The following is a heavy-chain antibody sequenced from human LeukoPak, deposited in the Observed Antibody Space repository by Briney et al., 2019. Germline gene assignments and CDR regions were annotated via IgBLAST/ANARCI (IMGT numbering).Heavy chain of an antibody. CDR3: ARVQWLDNYYFDY. Sequence: GGSLRLSCAASGFTSSSYGMHWVRQAPGKGLEWVAVIWYDGNNKYYADSVKGRFTISRDNSKNTLYLQMNGLRAEDAAVYYCARVQWLDNYYFDYWGQGTLVTVSS. J-gene: IGHJ4*02. CDR1: GFTSSSYG. D-gene: IGHD6-19*01. CDR2: IWYDGNNK. V-gene: IGHV3-33*01.